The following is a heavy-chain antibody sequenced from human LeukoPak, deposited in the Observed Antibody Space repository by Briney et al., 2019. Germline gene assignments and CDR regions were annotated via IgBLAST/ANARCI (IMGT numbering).Heavy chain of an antibody. CDR1: GFTFSDYY. J-gene: IGHJ5*02. D-gene: IGHD1-7*01. CDR3: AKARSITGTTRFDP. CDR2: ISGSGGST. V-gene: IGHV3-23*01. Sequence: GGSLRLSCAASGFTFSDYYMGWIRQAPGRGLEWVSAISGSGGSTYYADSVKGRFTISRDNSKNTLYLQMNSLRAEDTAVYYCAKARSITGTTRFDPWGQGTLVTVSS.